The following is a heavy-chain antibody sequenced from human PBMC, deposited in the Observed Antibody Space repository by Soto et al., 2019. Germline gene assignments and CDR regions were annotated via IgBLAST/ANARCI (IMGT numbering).Heavy chain of an antibody. CDR2: IIPIFGTA. V-gene: IGHV1-69*05. D-gene: IGHD2-21*02. CDR3: ARQGDPGGYYYYGMDV. Sequence: QVQLVQSGAEVKKPGSSVKVSCKASGGTFSSYAISWVRQAPGQGLEWMGGIIPIFGTANYAQKFQGRVPITTDEPTSTAYMELSSLRSEDTAVYYCARQGDPGGYYYYGMDVWGQGTTVTVSS. J-gene: IGHJ6*02. CDR1: GGTFSSYA.